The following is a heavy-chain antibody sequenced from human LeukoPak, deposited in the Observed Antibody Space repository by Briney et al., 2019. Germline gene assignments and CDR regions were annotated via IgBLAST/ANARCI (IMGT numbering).Heavy chain of an antibody. V-gene: IGHV4-34*01. D-gene: IGHD5-18*01. Sequence: TSETLSLNCAVYGGSVRGYYWSWIRQPPGKGLEWIGEINHSGSTNYNPSLKSRVTISVDTSKNQFSLKLSSVTAADTAVYYCARGRRGYSYGPAAFDIWGQGTMVTVSS. CDR2: INHSGST. CDR3: ARGRRGYSYGPAAFDI. CDR1: GGSVRGYY. J-gene: IGHJ3*02.